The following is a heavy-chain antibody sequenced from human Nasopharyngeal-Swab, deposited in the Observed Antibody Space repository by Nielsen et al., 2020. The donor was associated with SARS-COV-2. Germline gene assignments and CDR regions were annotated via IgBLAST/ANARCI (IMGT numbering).Heavy chain of an antibody. Sequence: SDTLSLTCSVSGGSFNGFYWNWIRQPPGKGLEWIGEINHNERTNYNPSLKSRVPMSVDTSTNQVSLKLNSLTATDTAVYYCARAGRVGDAYTGLDVWGQGTTVTVSS. CDR1: GGSFNGFY. D-gene: IGHD5-24*01. V-gene: IGHV4-34*01. J-gene: IGHJ6*02. CDR3: ARAGRVGDAYTGLDV. CDR2: INHNERT.